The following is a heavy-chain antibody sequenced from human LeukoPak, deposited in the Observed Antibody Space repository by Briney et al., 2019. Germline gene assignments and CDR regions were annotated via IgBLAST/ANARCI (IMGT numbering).Heavy chain of an antibody. CDR2: ITYDGYYK. CDR3: ARDLSPVVRASPMGY. Sequence: GTSLRLSCAASGFTFTSYGMHWVRQAPGRGLEWVALITYDGYYKYYSDSVKGRFTISSDTSKNTLYLQMNSLRAEDTAVYYCARDLSPVVRASPMGYWGQGTLVTVSS. V-gene: IGHV3-30*03. J-gene: IGHJ4*02. D-gene: IGHD3-10*01. CDR1: GFTFTSYG.